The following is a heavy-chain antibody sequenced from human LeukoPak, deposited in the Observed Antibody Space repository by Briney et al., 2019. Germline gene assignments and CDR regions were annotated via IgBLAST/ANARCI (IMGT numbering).Heavy chain of an antibody. J-gene: IGHJ4*02. Sequence: GGSLRLSCAASGFTFSSYAMSWVRQAPGKGLEWVSAISGSGGSTYYADSVKGRLTISRDNSKNTLYLQMNSLRPKDTAVYYCAKVNYYDSSGYFDYWGQGTLVTVSS. CDR3: AKVNYYDSSGYFDY. V-gene: IGHV3-23*01. CDR2: ISGSGGST. CDR1: GFTFSSYA. D-gene: IGHD3-22*01.